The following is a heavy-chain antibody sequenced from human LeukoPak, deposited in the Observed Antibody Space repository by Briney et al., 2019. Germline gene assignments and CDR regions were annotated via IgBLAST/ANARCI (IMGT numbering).Heavy chain of an antibody. V-gene: IGHV1-18*01. CDR2: ISGSNGNT. D-gene: IGHD1-1*01. CDR3: ARDTITYGTPGDY. J-gene: IGHJ4*02. CDR1: GYTFTYYA. Sequence: ASVKVSCKTSGYTFTYYAVSWVRQAPGQGLEWMGWISGSNGNTNYAQEFQGRVTMTTDTSTSTAYMELRSLRSDDTAVYFCARDTITYGTPGDYWGQGTLVTVSS.